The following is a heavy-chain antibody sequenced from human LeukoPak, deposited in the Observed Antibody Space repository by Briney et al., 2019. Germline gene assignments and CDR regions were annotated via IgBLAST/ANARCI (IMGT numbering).Heavy chain of an antibody. J-gene: IGHJ4*02. CDR3: AGAQVYSYGYVEYYFDY. V-gene: IGHV1-69*05. CDR1: GGTFSSYA. D-gene: IGHD5-18*01. Sequence: ASVKVSCKASGGTFSSYAISWVRQAPGQGLEWMGGIIPIFGTANYAQKFQGRVTITTDESTSIAYMELSSLRSEDTAVYYCAGAQVYSYGYVEYYFDYWGQGTLVTVSS. CDR2: IIPIFGTA.